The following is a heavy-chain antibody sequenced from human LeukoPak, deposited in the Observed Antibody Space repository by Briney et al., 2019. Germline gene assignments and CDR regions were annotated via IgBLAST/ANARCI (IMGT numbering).Heavy chain of an antibody. D-gene: IGHD3-9*01. J-gene: IGHJ3*02. CDR3: ARSVLRYFDWSGPGALDI. Sequence: ASVKVSCKASGYTFTGYYMHWVRQAPGQGLEWMGWINPNSGGTNYAQKFQGRVTMTRDMSTTTVYMELSSLRSDDTAMYFCARSVLRYFDWSGPGALDIWGQGTMVTVSS. CDR1: GYTFTGYY. CDR2: INPNSGGT. V-gene: IGHV1-2*02.